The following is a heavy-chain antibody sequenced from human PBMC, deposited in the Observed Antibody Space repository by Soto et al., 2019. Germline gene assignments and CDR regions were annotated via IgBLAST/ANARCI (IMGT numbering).Heavy chain of an antibody. CDR3: TNDHGPYVPLDP. Sequence: QVQLVESGGGVVQPGRSLTLSCAASGFAFSSYGMPWVRQAPGKGLVGVAVISNDGSKDYYTDSLKGLFTISRDNSKNTLYLQMNSQRAEDTGVYYCTNDHGPYVPLDPWRQGIWVTVSS. D-gene: IGHD3-16*01. J-gene: IGHJ5*02. CDR1: GFAFSSYG. V-gene: IGHV3-30*18. CDR2: ISNDGSKD.